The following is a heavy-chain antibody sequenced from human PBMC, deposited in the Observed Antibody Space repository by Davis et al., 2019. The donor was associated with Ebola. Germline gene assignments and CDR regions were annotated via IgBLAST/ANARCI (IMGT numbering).Heavy chain of an antibody. CDR1: GVTVSSNSVT. V-gene: IGHV6-1*01. CDR3: ARGAYCISTSCFVFDR. CDR2: TYYRSRWYN. D-gene: IGHD2-2*01. J-gene: IGHJ5*02. Sequence: SQTLSLTCAISGVTVSSNSVTWNWIRQSPSRGLEWLGRTYYRSRWYNDYADSVKSRITINPDTSKNQLSLQLNSVTPEDTAVYYCARGAYCISTSCFVFDRWGQGTLVTVSS.